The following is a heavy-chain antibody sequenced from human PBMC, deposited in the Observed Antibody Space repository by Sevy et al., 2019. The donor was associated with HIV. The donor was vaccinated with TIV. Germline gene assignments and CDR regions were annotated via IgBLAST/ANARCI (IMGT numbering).Heavy chain of an antibody. Sequence: GGSLRLSCTASGFTFGDYAMSWFRQAPGKGLEWVGFIRSKANGGTTEYAAYVKGRFTISRDDSKGIAYLQMNSLKTEDTAVYYCTREGEYCGGDCYPAGADYWGQGTLVTVSS. CDR1: GFTFGDYA. V-gene: IGHV3-49*03. CDR2: IRSKANGGTT. J-gene: IGHJ4*02. D-gene: IGHD2-21*02. CDR3: TREGEYCGGDCYPAGADY.